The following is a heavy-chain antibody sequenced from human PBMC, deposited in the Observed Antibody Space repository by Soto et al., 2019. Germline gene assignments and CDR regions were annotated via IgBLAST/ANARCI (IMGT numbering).Heavy chain of an antibody. CDR2: FSLSGTT. V-gene: IGHV4-4*07. CDR3: ARGMTPPGAPAWYYFDS. CDR1: GASSTGSFF. Sequence: PSETLSLTCTVSGASSTGSFFWSWIRQPAGKGLEWIGRFSLSGTTNYNPSLRSRVTMSADVSKNPFSLRLTSVTAADTALYYCARGMTPPGAPAWYYFDSWGQGTLVAVSS. D-gene: IGHD2-8*02. J-gene: IGHJ4*02.